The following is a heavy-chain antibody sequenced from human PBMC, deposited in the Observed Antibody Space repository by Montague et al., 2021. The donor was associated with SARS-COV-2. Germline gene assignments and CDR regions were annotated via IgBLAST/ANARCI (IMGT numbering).Heavy chain of an antibody. D-gene: IGHD4-17*01. CDR1: GGSISTSSYY. V-gene: IGHV4-39*01. J-gene: IGHJ3*02. CDR2: NYYSGST. Sequence: SETLSLTCTVSGGSISTSSYYWSWLRQPPGKGLDWIGSNYYSGSTYYNPSLKSRITISVDTSKNQFSLKMISVTAADTAVYYCAMRGGARDAFDIWGQGTMVTVSS. CDR3: AMRGGARDAFDI.